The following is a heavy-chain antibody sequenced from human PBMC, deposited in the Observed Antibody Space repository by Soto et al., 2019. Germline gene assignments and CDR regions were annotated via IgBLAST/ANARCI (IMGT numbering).Heavy chain of an antibody. D-gene: IGHD6-6*01. J-gene: IGHJ6*02. V-gene: IGHV4-31*03. Sequence: SETLSITCTVSCGSISSGGYYWTCIRQHPGKGLEWIGYNYYSGITYYNPSLKSRVTISLDTSKNQFSLKLSSVTAADTAVYYCARGSSIAGLYYGMDVWGQGTTVTVSS. CDR3: ARGSSIAGLYYGMDV. CDR2: NYYSGIT. CDR1: CGSISSGGYY.